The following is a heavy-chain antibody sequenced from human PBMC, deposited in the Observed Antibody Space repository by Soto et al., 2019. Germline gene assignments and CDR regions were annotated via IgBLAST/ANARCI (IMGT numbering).Heavy chain of an antibody. Sequence: PXETLNISFKGSGYSFTSYWIGCVLQMPGKGLEWMGIIYPGDSDTRYSPSFQGQVTISADKSISTAYLQWSSLKASDTAMYYCARLLPSSSSDSYYYGMDVWGQGTTVTVSS. CDR1: GYSFTSYW. V-gene: IGHV5-51*01. J-gene: IGHJ6*02. CDR2: IYPGDSDT. D-gene: IGHD6-6*01. CDR3: ARLLPSSSSDSYYYGMDV.